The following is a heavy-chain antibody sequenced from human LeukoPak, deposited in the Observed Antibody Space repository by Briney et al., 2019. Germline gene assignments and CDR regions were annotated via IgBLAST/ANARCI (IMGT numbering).Heavy chain of an antibody. V-gene: IGHV3-23*01. D-gene: IGHD2-8*01. CDR3: AKMVREFYTISYYFDY. J-gene: IGHJ4*02. Sequence: AGGSLRLSCAASGFTFIGYAMNWVRQAPGKGLEWVSGISGSGAGTYYADSVKGRFTISRDNSKNTLYLQMNSLRADDTAVYYCAKMVREFYTISYYFDYWGQGTLVTVSS. CDR2: ISGSGAGT. CDR1: GFTFIGYA.